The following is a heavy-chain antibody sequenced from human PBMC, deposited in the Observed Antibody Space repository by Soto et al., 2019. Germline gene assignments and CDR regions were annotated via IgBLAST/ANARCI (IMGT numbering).Heavy chain of an antibody. CDR1: GDTFSSYA. D-gene: IGHD2-2*01. CDR3: ARGVVPAANEEYYFDY. V-gene: IGHV1-69*01. J-gene: IGHJ4*02. Sequence: QVQLVQSGAEVKKPGSSVKVSCKASGDTFSSYAISWVRQAPGQGLEWMGGTIPIFGTANYAQKFQCRVTLTADESTRTAYMDLSSLRSEDTAVSYCARGVVPAANEEYYFDYWGQGTLVTVSS. CDR2: TIPIFGTA.